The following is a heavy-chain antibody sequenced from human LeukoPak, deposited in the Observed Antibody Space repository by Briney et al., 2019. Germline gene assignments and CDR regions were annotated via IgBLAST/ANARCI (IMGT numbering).Heavy chain of an antibody. Sequence: ASVKVSCKASGYTFTSYYMHWVRQAPGQGLEWMGLISAYNGNTNYAQKLQGRVTMTTDTSTSTAYMEPRSLRSDDTAVYYCARDGGGTDYFDYWGQGTLVTVSS. V-gene: IGHV1-18*04. CDR3: ARDGGGTDYFDY. CDR2: ISAYNGNT. J-gene: IGHJ4*02. CDR1: GYTFTSYY. D-gene: IGHD2-21*01.